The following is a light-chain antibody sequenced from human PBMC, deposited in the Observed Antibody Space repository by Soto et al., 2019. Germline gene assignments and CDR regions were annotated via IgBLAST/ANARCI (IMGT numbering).Light chain of an antibody. CDR2: WAS. J-gene: IGKJ5*01. V-gene: IGKV4-1*01. CDR3: QQYYSSIT. CDR1: QSVLYISNNKNY. Sequence: DIVMTQSPDSLPVSLGERATINCKSSQSVLYISNNKNYLAWYQQKPGQPPRLLIYWASTRESGVSDRFSGSGSGTDFTLTISSLQAEDVAVYYCQQYYSSITFGQGTRLEIK.